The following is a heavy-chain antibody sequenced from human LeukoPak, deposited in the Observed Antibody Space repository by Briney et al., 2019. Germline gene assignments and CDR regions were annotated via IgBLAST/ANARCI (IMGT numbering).Heavy chain of an antibody. D-gene: IGHD6-13*01. CDR3: ARDGHSIAAAGTSYYYYMDV. CDR2: MNPNSGNT. J-gene: IGHJ6*03. Sequence: ASAKVSCKASGYTFTSYDINWVRQATGQGLEWMGWMNPNSGNTGYAQKFQGRVTMTRNTSISTAYMELSSLRSEDTAVYYCARDGHSIAAAGTSYYYYMDVWGKGTTVTISS. CDR1: GYTFTSYD. V-gene: IGHV1-8*01.